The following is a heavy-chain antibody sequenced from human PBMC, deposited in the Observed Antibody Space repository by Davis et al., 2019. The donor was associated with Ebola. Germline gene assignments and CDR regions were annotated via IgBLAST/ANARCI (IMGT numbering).Heavy chain of an antibody. Sequence: PGGSLRLSCAASGFTFSSYWMSWVRQAPGKGLEWVANRKQDGSEKHYVDSVRGRFTISRDNAKNSLYLQMNSLRAEDTAVYYCARGAYSSGWLLNYWGQGTLVTVSS. CDR1: GFTFSSYW. D-gene: IGHD6-19*01. V-gene: IGHV3-7*01. CDR3: ARGAYSSGWLLNY. CDR2: RKQDGSEK. J-gene: IGHJ4*02.